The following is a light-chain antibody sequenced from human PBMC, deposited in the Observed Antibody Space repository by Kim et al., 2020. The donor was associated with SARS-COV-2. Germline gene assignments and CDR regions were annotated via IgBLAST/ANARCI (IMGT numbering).Light chain of an antibody. Sequence: ASVGDRVTISCRASQRINNWLVWYQQKPGKAPKLLVYAASTLQSGVPSRFSGSGSGTDFTLTINNLQPEDFATYYCQQANSFPHTFGQGTKLEI. V-gene: IGKV1-12*01. J-gene: IGKJ2*01. CDR3: QQANSFPHT. CDR2: AAS. CDR1: QRINNW.